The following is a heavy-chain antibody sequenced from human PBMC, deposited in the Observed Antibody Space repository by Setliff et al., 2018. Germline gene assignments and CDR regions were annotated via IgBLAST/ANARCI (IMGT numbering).Heavy chain of an antibody. Sequence: GGSLRLSCAASGFTFSDYYMSWIRQAPGRGLGWVSYISGSGTTIYYADSVKGRFTISRDNAKNSLYLQMNSLRAEDTAVYYYARAPAHDYADYMFMTTMGYYFDYGGQGTLVTVS. V-gene: IGHV3-11*04. D-gene: IGHD4-17*01. CDR2: ISGSGTTI. CDR1: GFTFSDYY. J-gene: IGHJ4*02. CDR3: ARAPAHDYADYMFMTTMGYYFDY.